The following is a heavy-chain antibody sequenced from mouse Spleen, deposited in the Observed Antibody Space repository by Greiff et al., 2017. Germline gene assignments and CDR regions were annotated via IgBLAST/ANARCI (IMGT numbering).Heavy chain of an antibody. D-gene: IGHD2-14*01. J-gene: IGHJ4*01. CDR1: GYAFTNYL. Sequence: VQLQQSGAELVRPGTSVKVSCKASGYAFTNYLIEWVKQRPGQGLEWIGVINPGSGGTNYNEKFKGKATLTADKSSSTAYMQLSSLTSEDSAVYFCARYYRYDDYAMDYWGQGTSVTVSS. V-gene: IGHV1-54*01. CDR2: INPGSGGT. CDR3: ARYYRYDDYAMDY.